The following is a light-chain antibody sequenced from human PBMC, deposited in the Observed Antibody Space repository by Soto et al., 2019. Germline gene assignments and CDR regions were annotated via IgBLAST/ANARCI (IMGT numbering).Light chain of an antibody. CDR1: SSDVGSDNL. CDR3: SSYTSRSTLV. CDR2: EGS. V-gene: IGLV2-14*02. Sequence: QSALTQPASVSGSPGQSITISCTGTSSDVGSDNLVSWYQQHPGKAPKLMIYEGSKRPSGVSNRFSGSKSGNTASLTISGLQAEDEADYYCSSYTSRSTLVFGTGTKVTVL. J-gene: IGLJ1*01.